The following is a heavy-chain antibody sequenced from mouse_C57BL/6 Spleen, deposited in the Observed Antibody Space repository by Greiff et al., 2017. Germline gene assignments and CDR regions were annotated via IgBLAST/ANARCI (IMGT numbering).Heavy chain of an antibody. CDR2: ISDGGSYT. D-gene: IGHD2-5*01. V-gene: IGHV5-4*01. J-gene: IGHJ3*01. Sequence: EVQGVESGGGLVKPGGSLKLSCAASGFTFSSYAMSWVRQTPEKRLEWVATISDGGSYTYYPDNVKGRFTISRDNAKNNLYLQMSHLKSEDTAMYYCAREHYSNAFAYWGQGTLVTVSA. CDR3: AREHYSNAFAY. CDR1: GFTFSSYA.